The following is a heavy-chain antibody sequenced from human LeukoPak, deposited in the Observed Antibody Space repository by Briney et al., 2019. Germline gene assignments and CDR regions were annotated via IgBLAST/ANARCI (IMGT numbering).Heavy chain of an antibody. CDR2: ISAYNGNT. V-gene: IGHV1-18*01. Sequence: ASVKVSCKASGYTSTSYGISWVRQAPGQGLEWMGWISAYNGNTNYAQKLQGRVTMTTDTSTSTAYMELRSLRSDDTAVYYCAREVRPEYDFWSGYFNRGYYYYGMDVWGQGTTVTVSS. CDR1: GYTSTSYG. J-gene: IGHJ6*02. CDR3: AREVRPEYDFWSGYFNRGYYYYGMDV. D-gene: IGHD3-3*01.